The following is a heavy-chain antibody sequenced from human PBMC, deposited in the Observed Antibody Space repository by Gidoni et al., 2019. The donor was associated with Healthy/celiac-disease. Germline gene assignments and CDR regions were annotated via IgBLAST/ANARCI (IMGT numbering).Heavy chain of an antibody. D-gene: IGHD3-10*01. J-gene: IGHJ6*02. CDR3: ARDGHPYYYGSGSSGMDV. V-gene: IGHV1-2*02. CDR1: GYTFTGYY. Sequence: QVQLVQSGAEVKKPGASVKVSCKASGYTFTGYYMHWVRQAPGQGLEWMGWINPNSGGTNYAQKFQGRVTMTRDTSISTAYMELSRLRSDDTAVYYCARDGHPYYYGSGSSGMDVWGQGTTVTVSS. CDR2: INPNSGGT.